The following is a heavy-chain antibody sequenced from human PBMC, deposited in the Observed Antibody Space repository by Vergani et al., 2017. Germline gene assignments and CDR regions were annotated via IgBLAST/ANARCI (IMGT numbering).Heavy chain of an antibody. V-gene: IGHV4-31*03. Sequence: QVVLQESGQGLVKASQTLALTCTVSGDSMKNEDFHWSWIRHRPGKGLEWIGYISHTGSAYYNPSLKGRVTLLVDTSKNQFSLTMISVTDADAAVYFCARRGDXDPLTGKTNYFDPWGQGILVTVSS. J-gene: IGHJ5*02. CDR2: ISHTGSA. CDR1: GDSMKNEDFH. D-gene: IGHD3-9*01. CDR3: ARRGDXDPLTGKTNYFDP.